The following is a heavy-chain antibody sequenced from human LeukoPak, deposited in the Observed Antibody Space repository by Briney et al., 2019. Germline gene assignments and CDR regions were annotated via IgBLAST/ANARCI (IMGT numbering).Heavy chain of an antibody. J-gene: IGHJ4*02. CDR1: GFTFSSYS. V-gene: IGHV3-21*01. CDR3: ARDDPTAMGCFDY. Sequence: GGSLRLSCAASGFTFSSYSMNWFRQAPGKGLEWVSSISSSSSYIYYADSVKGRFTISRDNAKNSLYLQMNSLRAEDTAVYYCARDDPTAMGCFDYWGQGTLVTVSS. D-gene: IGHD5-18*01. CDR2: ISSSSSYI.